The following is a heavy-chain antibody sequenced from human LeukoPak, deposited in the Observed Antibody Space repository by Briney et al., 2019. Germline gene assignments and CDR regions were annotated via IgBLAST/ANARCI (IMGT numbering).Heavy chain of an antibody. Sequence: ASVTVSCKASGYTFTGYYMHWVRQAPGQGLEWVGGINPNSGGTNYAQKFQGSVTMTRDTSISTAYMELSRLRSDDTAVYYCARVFYYDSSGYFAFDIWGQGTMVTVSS. CDR2: INPNSGGT. V-gene: IGHV1-2*02. J-gene: IGHJ3*02. D-gene: IGHD3-22*01. CDR3: ARVFYYDSSGYFAFDI. CDR1: GYTFTGYY.